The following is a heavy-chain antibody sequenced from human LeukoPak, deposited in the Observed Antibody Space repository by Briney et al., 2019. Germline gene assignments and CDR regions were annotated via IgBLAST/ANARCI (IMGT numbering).Heavy chain of an antibody. V-gene: IGHV3-23*01. CDR3: AKDGGYSGSYSDY. D-gene: IGHD1-26*01. J-gene: IGHJ4*02. Sequence: GGSLRLSCAASGFTFSSYAMSWVRQSPGKGLEWVSAISGSGGSTYYADSVKGRFTISRDNSKNTLYLQMNSLRAEDTAVYYCAKDGGYSGSYSDYWGQGTLVTVSS. CDR1: GFTFSSYA. CDR2: ISGSGGST.